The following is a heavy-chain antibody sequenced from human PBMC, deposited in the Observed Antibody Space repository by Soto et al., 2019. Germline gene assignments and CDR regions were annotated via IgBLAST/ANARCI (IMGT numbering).Heavy chain of an antibody. D-gene: IGHD6-25*01. J-gene: IGHJ6*02. Sequence: LKISCKASGYSFTNFWIAWVRQMPGKGLEWMGSIYPRDSDIRYSPSFKGQATISADKSTTTAYVQWSSLKASDTAIYYCARRHGMDVWGQGTTVTVSS. CDR2: IYPRDSDI. CDR3: ARRHGMDV. V-gene: IGHV5-51*01. CDR1: GYSFTNFW.